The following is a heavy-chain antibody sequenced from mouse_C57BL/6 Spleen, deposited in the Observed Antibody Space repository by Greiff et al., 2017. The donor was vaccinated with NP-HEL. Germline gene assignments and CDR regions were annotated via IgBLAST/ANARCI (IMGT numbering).Heavy chain of an antibody. Sequence: QVHVKQPGAELVMPGASVKLSCKASGYTFTSYWMHWVKQRPGQGLEWIGELDPSDSYTTYNQKFKGKCTLTVDKSSSTADMQLSSLTSDDSSCDYCARGGDSSCLLFDYWGQGTTLTVSS. D-gene: IGHD3-2*02. V-gene: IGHV1-69*01. J-gene: IGHJ2*01. CDR1: GYTFTSYW. CDR2: LDPSDSYT. CDR3: ARGGDSSCLLFDY.